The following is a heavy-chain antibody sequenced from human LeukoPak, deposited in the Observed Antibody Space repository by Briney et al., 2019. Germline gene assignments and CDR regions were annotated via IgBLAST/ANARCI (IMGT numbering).Heavy chain of an antibody. CDR1: GGTFSSYA. CDR2: INPNSGGT. Sequence: ASVKVSCKASGGTFSSYAISWVRQAPGQGLEWMGWINPNSGGTNYAQKFQGRVTMTRDTSISTAYMEPSRLRSDDTAVYYCARVLQGGSCYDYWGQGALVTVSS. J-gene: IGHJ4*02. CDR3: ARVLQGGSCYDY. V-gene: IGHV1-2*02. D-gene: IGHD2-15*01.